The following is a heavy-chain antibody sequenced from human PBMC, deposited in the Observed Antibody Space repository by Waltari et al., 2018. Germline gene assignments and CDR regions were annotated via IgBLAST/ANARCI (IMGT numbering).Heavy chain of an antibody. CDR3: ANGRSSTSGSFY. D-gene: IGHD2-2*01. CDR1: GFTFSSYA. CDR2: ISGSGGST. J-gene: IGHJ4*02. V-gene: IGHV3-23*01. Sequence: EVPLLESGGGLVQPGGSLRLSCAASGFTFSSYAMSWVRQAPGKGLVWVSAISGSGGSTYYADSVKGRFTISRDNSKNTLYLQMNSLRAEDTAVYYCANGRSSTSGSFYWGQGTLVTVSS.